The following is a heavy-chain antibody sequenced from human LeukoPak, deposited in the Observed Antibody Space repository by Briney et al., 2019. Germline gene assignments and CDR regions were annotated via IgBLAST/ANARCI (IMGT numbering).Heavy chain of an antibody. CDR1: GFTFSNAW. Sequence: GGSLRLSCAASGFTFSNAWMSWVRQAPGKGREWVGRIKSKTDGGTTDYAAPVKGRFTISRDDSKNTLYLQMNSLKTEATAVYYCTTADYDILTGYYPFVYWGQGTLVTVSS. CDR3: TTADYDILTGYYPFVY. CDR2: IKSKTDGGTT. V-gene: IGHV3-15*01. J-gene: IGHJ4*02. D-gene: IGHD3-9*01.